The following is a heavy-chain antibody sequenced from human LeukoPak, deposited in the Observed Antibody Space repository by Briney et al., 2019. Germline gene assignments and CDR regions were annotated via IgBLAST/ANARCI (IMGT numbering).Heavy chain of an antibody. D-gene: IGHD5-24*01. Sequence: GESLKISCKGSGYSFTSYWIGWVRQMPGKGLEWMGIIYPGDSDTKYSPSFQGQVTISADKSISTAYLQWSSPKASDTAMYYCARQEGRWLQLSYFDYWGQGTLVTVSS. CDR3: ARQEGRWLQLSYFDY. V-gene: IGHV5-51*01. CDR1: GYSFTSYW. CDR2: IYPGDSDT. J-gene: IGHJ4*02.